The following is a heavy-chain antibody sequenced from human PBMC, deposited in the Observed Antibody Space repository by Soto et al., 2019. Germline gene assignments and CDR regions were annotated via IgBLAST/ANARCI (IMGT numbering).Heavy chain of an antibody. D-gene: IGHD6-19*01. CDR3: AKQLRGSGWYPLDS. V-gene: IGHV3-30-3*02. CDR2: ISYDGSNK. Sequence: PGGSLRLSCAASGFTFSSYAMHWVRQAPGKGLEWVAVISYDGSNKYYADSVKGRFTISRDNSKNTLYLQMNSLRAEDTAVYYCAKQLRGSGWYPLDSWGQGTPVTVSS. J-gene: IGHJ4*02. CDR1: GFTFSSYA.